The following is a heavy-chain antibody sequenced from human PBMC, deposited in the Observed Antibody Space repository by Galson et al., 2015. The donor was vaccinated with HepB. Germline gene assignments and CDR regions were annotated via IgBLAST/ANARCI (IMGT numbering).Heavy chain of an antibody. CDR1: TGSVSSSTYY. CDR3: ARHRITMIRGGLDP. V-gene: IGHV4-39*01. D-gene: IGHD3-10*01. Sequence: LSLTCGVFTGSVSSSTYYWAWIRQPPGKGLEWIGSIYYTGGTYYNPSLRSRVTISVDTSKNQFSLNLSSVTASDPAIYYCARHRITMIRGGLDPWGQGILVTVSS. CDR2: IYYTGGT. J-gene: IGHJ5*02.